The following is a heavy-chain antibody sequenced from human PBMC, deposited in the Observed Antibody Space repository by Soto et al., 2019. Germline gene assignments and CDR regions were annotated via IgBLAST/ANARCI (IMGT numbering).Heavy chain of an antibody. CDR2: IYYSGST. J-gene: IGHJ4*02. CDR1: GGPISSYY. Sequence: PSETLSLTCTVSGGPISSYYWSWIRQPPGKGLEWIGYIYYSGSTNYNPSLKSRVTISVDTSKNQFSLKLSSVTAADTAVYYCARGGLEYSSSWQADYWGQGTLVTVSS. CDR3: ARGGLEYSSSWQADY. V-gene: IGHV4-59*01. D-gene: IGHD6-13*01.